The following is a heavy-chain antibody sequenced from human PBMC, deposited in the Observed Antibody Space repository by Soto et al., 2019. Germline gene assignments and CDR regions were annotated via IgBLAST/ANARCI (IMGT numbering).Heavy chain of an antibody. D-gene: IGHD4-17*01. Sequence: SETLSLTCTVSGGSISSSSYYWGWIRQPPGKGLEWIGSIYYSGSTYYNPSLKSRVTISVDTSKNQFSLKLSSVTAADTAVYYCARHITSYGDYVDSFASPPDYWGQGTLVTVSS. V-gene: IGHV4-39*01. CDR1: GGSISSSSYY. CDR3: ARHITSYGDYVDSFASPPDY. CDR2: IYYSGST. J-gene: IGHJ4*02.